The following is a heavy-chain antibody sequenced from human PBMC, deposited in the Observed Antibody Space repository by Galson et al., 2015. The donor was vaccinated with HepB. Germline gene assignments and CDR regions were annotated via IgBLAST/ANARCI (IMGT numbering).Heavy chain of an antibody. V-gene: IGHV3-43*01. D-gene: IGHD1-26*01. Sequence: SLRLSCAASGFTFEDYTMHWIRQTPGKGLEWVSLITRDGNTYYPDSVKGRFTISRDNSKNSLYLQMNSLQTEDTAFYYCAKDGIVGFTHGGTFDHWGQGTLVTVSS. CDR1: GFTFEDYT. CDR2: ITRDGNT. CDR3: AKDGIVGFTHGGTFDH. J-gene: IGHJ4*02.